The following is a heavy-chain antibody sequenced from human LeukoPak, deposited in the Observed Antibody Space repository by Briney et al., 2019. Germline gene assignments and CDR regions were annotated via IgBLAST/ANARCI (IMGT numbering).Heavy chain of an antibody. Sequence: ASVKVSCKVSGYTLTELSMHWVRQAPGKGLEWMGWINPNSGGTNYAQKFQGRVTMTRDTSISTAYMELSRLRSDDTAVYYCARDGARVRGVIITEGSGGYWGQGTLVTVSS. CDR3: ARDGARVRGVIITEGSGGY. V-gene: IGHV1-2*02. CDR1: GYTLTELS. D-gene: IGHD3-10*01. CDR2: INPNSGGT. J-gene: IGHJ4*02.